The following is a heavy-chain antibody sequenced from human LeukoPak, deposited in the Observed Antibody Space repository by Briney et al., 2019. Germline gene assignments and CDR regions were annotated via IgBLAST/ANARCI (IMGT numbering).Heavy chain of an antibody. CDR2: IWYDGSNK. CDR1: GFTFSSYG. J-gene: IGHJ1*01. V-gene: IGHV3-33*01. Sequence: GGSLRLPCAASGFTFSSYGMHWVRQAPGKGLEWVAVIWYDGSNKYYADSVKGRFTISRDNSKNTLYLQMNSLRAEDTAVYYCAFLGYCSGGSCYSDEYFQHWGQGTLVTVSS. CDR3: AFLGYCSGGSCYSDEYFQH. D-gene: IGHD2-15*01.